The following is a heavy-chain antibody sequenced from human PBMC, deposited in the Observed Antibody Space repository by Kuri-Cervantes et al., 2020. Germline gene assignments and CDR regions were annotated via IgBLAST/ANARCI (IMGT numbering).Heavy chain of an antibody. Sequence: ASVKVSCKASGYAFTDYYMHWVRQAPGQGLEWMGWINPNSGGTNYAQKFQGWVTMTRDTSISTAYMELSRLRSDDTAVYYCARGGELGVDQGHYYYGMDVWGQGTTVTVSS. CDR3: ARGGELGVDQGHYYYGMDV. CDR2: INPNSGGT. CDR1: GYAFTDYY. D-gene: IGHD3-16*01. J-gene: IGHJ6*02. V-gene: IGHV1-2*04.